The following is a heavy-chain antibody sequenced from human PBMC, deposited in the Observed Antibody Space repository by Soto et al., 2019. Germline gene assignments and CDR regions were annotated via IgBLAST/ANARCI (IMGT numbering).Heavy chain of an antibody. V-gene: IGHV1-18*01. CDR1: GYSFTTYG. Sequence: ASVKVSCKASGYSFTTYGMTWVRQAPGQGLEWMGWISTDKGNTKYAQNFQSRATLTTDTSTSTAYMELRSLRSDDTAVYYCARDRDWNLDYWGQGTLVTVSS. CDR3: ARDRDWNLDY. CDR2: ISTDKGNT. J-gene: IGHJ4*02. D-gene: IGHD2-21*02.